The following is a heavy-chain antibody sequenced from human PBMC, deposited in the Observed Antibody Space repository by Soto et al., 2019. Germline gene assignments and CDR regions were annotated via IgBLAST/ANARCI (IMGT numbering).Heavy chain of an antibody. D-gene: IGHD3-3*01. CDR3: ARVALGDFWSGYYFDY. Sequence: LSLTCAVSGGSISRGGYSWSWIRQPPGKGLEWIGYIYHSGSTYYNPSLKSRVTISVDRSKNQFSLKLSSVTAADTAVYYCARVALGDFWSGYYFDYWGQGTLVTVSS. CDR1: GGSISRGGYS. V-gene: IGHV4-30-2*01. J-gene: IGHJ4*01. CDR2: IYHSGST.